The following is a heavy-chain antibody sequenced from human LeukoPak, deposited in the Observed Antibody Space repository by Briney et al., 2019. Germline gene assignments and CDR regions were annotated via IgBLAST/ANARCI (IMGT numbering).Heavy chain of an antibody. V-gene: IGHV1-2*02. Sequence: VASVKVSCKASGYTFTGYYMHWVRQAPGQGLEWMGWINPNSGGTNYAQKFQGRVTMTRDTSISTAYMELSRLRSDDTAVYYCARGDYVWGSYQRNNWFDPWGQGTLVTVSS. D-gene: IGHD3-16*02. CDR1: GYTFTGYY. CDR3: ARGDYVWGSYQRNNWFDP. CDR2: INPNSGGT. J-gene: IGHJ5*02.